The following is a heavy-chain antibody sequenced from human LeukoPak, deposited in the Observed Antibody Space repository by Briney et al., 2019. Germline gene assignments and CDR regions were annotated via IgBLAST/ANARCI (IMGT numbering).Heavy chain of an antibody. V-gene: IGHV4-59*01. CDR1: GGSISSYY. CDR3: ARLYGGNWFDP. Sequence: PSETLSLTCTVSGGSISSYYWSWIRQPPGKGLEWIGYIYYSGSTNYNPSLKSRVTISVDTSKNQFSLKLSSVTAADTAVCYCARLYGGNWFDPWGQGTLVTVSS. D-gene: IGHD3-16*01. CDR2: IYYSGST. J-gene: IGHJ5*02.